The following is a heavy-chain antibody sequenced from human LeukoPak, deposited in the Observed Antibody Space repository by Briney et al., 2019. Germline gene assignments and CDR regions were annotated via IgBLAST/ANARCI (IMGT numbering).Heavy chain of an antibody. Sequence: PSETLSLTCSVSGGSISSGDNYWSWIRQPPGKGLEGIGYIYYSGSTNYNPSLKSRVTISVDTSKNQFSLKLSSVTAADTAVYYCARRGIVDIAAAGTGYFDYWGPGTLVTVSS. CDR3: ARRGIVDIAAAGTGYFDY. CDR1: GGSISSGDNY. D-gene: IGHD6-13*01. J-gene: IGHJ4*02. CDR2: IYYSGST. V-gene: IGHV4-30-4*01.